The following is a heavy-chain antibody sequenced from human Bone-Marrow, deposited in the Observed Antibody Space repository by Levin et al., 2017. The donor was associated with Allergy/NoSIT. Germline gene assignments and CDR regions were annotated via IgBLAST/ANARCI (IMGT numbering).Heavy chain of an antibody. D-gene: IGHD5-12*01. J-gene: IGHJ6*03. CDR2: IYYSGST. Sequence: GSLRLSCTVSGGSISSSSYYWGWIRQPPGKGLEWIGSIYYSGSTYYNPSLKSRVTISVDTSKNQFSLKLSSVTAADTAVYYCARPRYSGRGDYYYYMDVWGKGTTVTVSS. CDR1: GGSISSSSYY. V-gene: IGHV4-39*01. CDR3: ARPRYSGRGDYYYYMDV.